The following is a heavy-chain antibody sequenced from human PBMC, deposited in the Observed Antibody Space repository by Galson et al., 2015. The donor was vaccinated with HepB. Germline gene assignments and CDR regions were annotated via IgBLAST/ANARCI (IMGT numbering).Heavy chain of an antibody. D-gene: IGHD5-24*01. CDR3: ARGGQWPQFYYFGY. J-gene: IGHJ4*02. CDR1: GYSFTIYY. V-gene: IGHV1-3*04. CDR2: VNTGNGNT. Sequence: SVKVSCKASGYSFTIYYIHWVRQAPGQRLEWMGRVNTGNGNTKYSQKFQDRVTLTRDTSATTAYMELSSLESEDTAVYYCARGGQWPQFYYFGYWGRGTPVTVSS.